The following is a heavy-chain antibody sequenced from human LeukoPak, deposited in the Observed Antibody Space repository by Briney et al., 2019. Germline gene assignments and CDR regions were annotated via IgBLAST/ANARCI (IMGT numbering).Heavy chain of an antibody. D-gene: IGHD5-18*01. Sequence: GESLKISCKGSGYTFTNYWIGWVRQMPGKGLEWMGIIYPPDSDTRYSPSFQGQVTISVDKSISTAYLQWNSLKASDTAMYYCARARVDTAMADFDYWGQGTLVTVSP. J-gene: IGHJ4*02. CDR3: ARARVDTAMADFDY. CDR2: IYPPDSDT. V-gene: IGHV5-51*01. CDR1: GYTFTNYW.